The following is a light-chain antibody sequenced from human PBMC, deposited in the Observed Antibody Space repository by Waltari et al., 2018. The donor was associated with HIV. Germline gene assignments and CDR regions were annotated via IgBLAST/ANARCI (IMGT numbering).Light chain of an antibody. V-gene: IGLV2-8*01. Sequence: QSALTQPPSASGSPGQSVTISCTGTSSDVGGYNYVSWYQQHPGKAPKPMIYEVSKRPSGVPDRFAGSRSGNTASLTVSGLQAEDEADYYGSSYGGSSNLVVFGGGTKLTVL. CDR1: SSDVGGYNY. CDR3: SSYGGSSNLVV. J-gene: IGLJ2*01. CDR2: EVS.